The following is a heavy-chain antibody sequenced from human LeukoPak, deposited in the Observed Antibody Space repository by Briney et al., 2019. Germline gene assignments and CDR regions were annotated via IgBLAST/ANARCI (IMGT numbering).Heavy chain of an antibody. D-gene: IGHD2-2*01. CDR2: MSFDGSSK. CDR1: GFTFNTYA. Sequence: GGSLRLSCAASGFTFNTYAMHWVRQAPGKGLDWVAVMSFDGSSKYYVDSVKGRFTISRDNSKNTLCLQMNSLRAEDTAVYYCARDLSISLYYYYVMDVWGQGTTVTVSS. V-gene: IGHV3-30-3*01. J-gene: IGHJ6*02. CDR3: ARDLSISLYYYYVMDV.